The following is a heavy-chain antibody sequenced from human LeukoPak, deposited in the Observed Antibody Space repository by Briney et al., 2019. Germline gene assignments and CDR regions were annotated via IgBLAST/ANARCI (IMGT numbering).Heavy chain of an antibody. CDR2: IYNSGST. Sequence: SETLSLTCTVSGGSISSYYWSWIRQPPGKGLEWIGYIYNSGSTNYNPSPKGRVTISVDTSKNQFSLKLSSVTAADTAVYYCAVGGYQDDYYYYYGMDVWGQGTTVTVSS. CDR1: GGSISSYY. D-gene: IGHD2-2*01. V-gene: IGHV4-59*01. CDR3: AVGGYQDDYYYYYGMDV. J-gene: IGHJ6*02.